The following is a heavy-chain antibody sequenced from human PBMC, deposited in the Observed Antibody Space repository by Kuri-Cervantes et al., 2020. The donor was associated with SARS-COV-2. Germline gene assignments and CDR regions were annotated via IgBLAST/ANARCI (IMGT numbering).Heavy chain of an antibody. Sequence: GESLKISCAASGFTFSDYYMSWIRQAPGKGLEWVSYISSSSSYTNYADSVKGRFTISRDNAKNSLYLQMNSLRAEDTAVYYCARENSSGRDFDYWGQGTLVTVSS. CDR2: ISSSSSYT. CDR3: ARENSSGRDFDY. V-gene: IGHV3-11*06. J-gene: IGHJ4*02. D-gene: IGHD3-22*01. CDR1: GFTFSDYY.